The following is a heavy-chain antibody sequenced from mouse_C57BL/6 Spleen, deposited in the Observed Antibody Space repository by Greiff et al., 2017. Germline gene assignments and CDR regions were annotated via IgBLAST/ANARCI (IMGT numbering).Heavy chain of an antibody. J-gene: IGHJ1*03. Sequence: QVQLQQPGAELVQPGASVKLSCKASGYTFTGYWIHWVKQRSGQGLAWIGGFYPGSSSIKYNEKFKDKATLTADKSSSTVYMQLSRLTSEDSAVYYCARQEDYIASSSYYWDFDVWGKGTTVTVSS. V-gene: IGHV1-62-2*01. CDR3: ARQEDYIASSSYYWDFDV. CDR2: FYPGSSSI. D-gene: IGHD1-1*01. CDR1: GYTFTGYW.